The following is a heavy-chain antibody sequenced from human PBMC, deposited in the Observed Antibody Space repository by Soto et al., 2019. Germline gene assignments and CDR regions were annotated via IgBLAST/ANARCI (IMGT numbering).Heavy chain of an antibody. V-gene: IGHV1-3*01. Sequence: ASVKVSCKASGYTFTNYAMHWVRQAPGQRLEWMGWINAGNGNTKYSQKFQGRVAITSDTSASTAYMELSSLSSEDTAVYYCAKVYCTSVSCYTNFDYWGQGTLVTVSS. CDR2: INAGNGNT. J-gene: IGHJ4*02. CDR3: AKVYCTSVSCYTNFDY. CDR1: GYTFTNYA. D-gene: IGHD2-2*02.